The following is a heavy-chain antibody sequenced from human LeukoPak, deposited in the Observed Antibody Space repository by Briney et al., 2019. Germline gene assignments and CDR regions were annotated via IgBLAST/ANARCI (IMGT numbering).Heavy chain of an antibody. J-gene: IGHJ1*01. D-gene: IGHD6-19*01. CDR2: IYSGSTT. CDR1: GFSVSSNY. CDR3: ASGMSAVAVNFQH. V-gene: IGHV3-53*01. Sequence: GGSLRLSCAVSGFSVSSNYMNWVRQAPGKGLEWVSVIYSGSTTYYADSVKGRFTISRDNSKNTLYLQMNSLRAEDTAMYYCASGMSAVAVNFQHWGQGTLVTVSS.